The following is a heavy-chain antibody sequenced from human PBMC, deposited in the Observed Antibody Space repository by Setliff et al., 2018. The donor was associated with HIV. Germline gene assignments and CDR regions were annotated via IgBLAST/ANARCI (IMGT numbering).Heavy chain of an antibody. CDR3: ARDPGSSFYNYKFLDT. V-gene: IGHV4-59*01. Sequence: PSETLSLTCTVSGGSISSYHWSWIRQPPGKGLEWIGHIYTSGSTNYNPSLKSRVTISAGTSKYQFSLTLRSVTAADTAVYYCARDPGSSFYNYKFLDTWGKGTTVTVSS. CDR2: IYTSGST. J-gene: IGHJ6*04. D-gene: IGHD3-16*01. CDR1: GGSISSYH.